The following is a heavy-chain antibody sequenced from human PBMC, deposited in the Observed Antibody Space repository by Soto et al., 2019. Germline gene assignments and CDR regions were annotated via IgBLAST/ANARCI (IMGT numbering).Heavy chain of an antibody. D-gene: IGHD3-10*01. CDR2: ISYDGSNK. J-gene: IGHJ4*02. CDR3: AKDHRAYYYGSGSPSDY. CDR1: GFTFSSYG. Sequence: GGSLRLSCAASGFTFSSYGMHWVRQAPGKGLEWVALISYDGSNKYYADSVRGRFTISRDNSKNTLYLQMNSLRAEDTAVYYCAKDHRAYYYGSGSPSDYWGQGTLVTVSS. V-gene: IGHV3-30*18.